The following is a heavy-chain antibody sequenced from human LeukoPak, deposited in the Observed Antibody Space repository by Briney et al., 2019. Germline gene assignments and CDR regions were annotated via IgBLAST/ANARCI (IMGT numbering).Heavy chain of an antibody. J-gene: IGHJ6*02. Sequence: GGSLRPSCAASGFTFSSYSMNWVRQAPGKGLEWVSSISSSSSYIYYADSVKGRFTISRDNAKNSLYLQMNSLRAEDTAVYYCARGGHDILTGYNYYYYYGMDVWGQGTTVTVSS. V-gene: IGHV3-21*01. D-gene: IGHD3-9*01. CDR2: ISSSSSYI. CDR1: GFTFSSYS. CDR3: ARGGHDILTGYNYYYYYGMDV.